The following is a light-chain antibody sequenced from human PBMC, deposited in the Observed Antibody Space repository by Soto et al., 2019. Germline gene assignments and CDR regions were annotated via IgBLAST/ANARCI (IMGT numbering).Light chain of an antibody. J-gene: IGLJ2*01. Sequence: NFMLTQSHSVSESPGKTVTISCTRSSGSIASNHVQWYQQRPGSAPTTVIYKNDQRPSGVPDRFSGSIDSSSSSASLTISGLKTDDEADYYCQSYDSNTVVFGGGTKLTVL. CDR3: QSYDSNTVV. V-gene: IGLV6-57*04. CDR1: SGSIASNH. CDR2: KND.